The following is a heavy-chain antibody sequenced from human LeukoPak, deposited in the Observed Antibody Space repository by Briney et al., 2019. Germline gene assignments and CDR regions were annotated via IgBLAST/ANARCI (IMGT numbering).Heavy chain of an antibody. CDR3: ARATVTTHLYYYYGMDV. D-gene: IGHD4-11*01. V-gene: IGHV4-31*03. CDR1: GGSISSGGYY. Sequence: SETLSLTCTVSGGSISSGGYYWSWLRQHPGKGLEWIGYIYYSGSTYYNPSLKSRVTISVDTSKNQFSLKLSSVTAADTAVYYCARATVTTHLYYYYGMDVWGQGTTVTVSS. CDR2: IYYSGST. J-gene: IGHJ6*02.